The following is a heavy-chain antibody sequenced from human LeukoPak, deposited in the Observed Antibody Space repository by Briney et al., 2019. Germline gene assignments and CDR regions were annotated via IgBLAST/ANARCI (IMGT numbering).Heavy chain of an antibody. CDR2: IYYSGST. V-gene: IGHV4-31*03. CDR3: ASSPHTAMVSYFDY. Sequence: SETLSLTCTVSGGSISSGGYYWSWIRRHPGKGLEWIGYIYYSGSTYYNPSLKSRVTLSVDTSKDQFSLKLSSVTAADTAVYYCASSPHTAMVSYFDYWGQGTLVTVSS. D-gene: IGHD5-18*01. CDR1: GGSISSGGYY. J-gene: IGHJ4*02.